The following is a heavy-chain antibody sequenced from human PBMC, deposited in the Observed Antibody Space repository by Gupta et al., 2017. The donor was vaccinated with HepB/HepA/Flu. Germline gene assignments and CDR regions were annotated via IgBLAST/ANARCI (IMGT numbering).Heavy chain of an antibody. CDR1: GFTFSSYA. CDR2: ISYDGSNK. CDR3: ARVWEEQWRIFDY. D-gene: IGHD6-19*01. Sequence: QVQLVESGGGVVQPGRSLRLSCAASGFTFSSYAMHWVRQAPGKGLEWVAVISYDGSNKYYADSVKGRFTISRDNSKNTLYLQMNSLRAEDTAVYYCARVWEEQWRIFDYWGQGTLVTVSS. V-gene: IGHV3-30-3*01. J-gene: IGHJ4*02.